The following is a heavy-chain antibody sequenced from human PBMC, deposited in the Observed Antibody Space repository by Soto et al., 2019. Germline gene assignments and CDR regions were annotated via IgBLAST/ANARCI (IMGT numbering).Heavy chain of an antibody. D-gene: IGHD6-19*01. CDR1: GYTFTSYG. Sequence: ASVKVSCKASGYTFTSYGISWVRQAPGQGLEWMGWISAYNGNTNYAQKLQGRVTMTTDTSTSTAYMELRSLRSDDTAVYYCARDGSIAVAGKPFDYWGQGNLVTVSS. V-gene: IGHV1-18*01. J-gene: IGHJ4*02. CDR2: ISAYNGNT. CDR3: ARDGSIAVAGKPFDY.